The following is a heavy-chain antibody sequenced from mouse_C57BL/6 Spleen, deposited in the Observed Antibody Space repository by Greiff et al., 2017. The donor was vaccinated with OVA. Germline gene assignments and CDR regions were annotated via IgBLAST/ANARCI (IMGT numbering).Heavy chain of an antibody. V-gene: IGHV1-53*01. CDR2: INPSNGGT. D-gene: IGHD2-5*01. CDR1: GYTFTSYW. Sequence: QVHVKQPGTELVKPGASVKLSCKASGYTFTSYWMHWVKQRPGQGLEWIGNINPSNGGTNYNEKFKSKATLTVDKSSSTAYMQLSSLTSEDSAVYYCAREEYSNYVDFDYWGQGTTLTVSS. J-gene: IGHJ2*01. CDR3: AREEYSNYVDFDY.